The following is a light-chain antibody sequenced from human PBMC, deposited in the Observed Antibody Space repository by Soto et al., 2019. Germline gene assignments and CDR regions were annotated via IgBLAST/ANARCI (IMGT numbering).Light chain of an antibody. CDR2: KAS. V-gene: IGKV1-5*03. CDR1: QSIGSW. CDR3: QQYGSYSPWT. Sequence: DIQMTQSPSTLSASVGDRVTITCRASQSIGSWLAWYQQKPGKAPKLLNYKASSGESGVPSRFSGSGSGTEFTLTISSLQPDDFASYYCQQYGSYSPWTFGQGPKVEIK. J-gene: IGKJ1*01.